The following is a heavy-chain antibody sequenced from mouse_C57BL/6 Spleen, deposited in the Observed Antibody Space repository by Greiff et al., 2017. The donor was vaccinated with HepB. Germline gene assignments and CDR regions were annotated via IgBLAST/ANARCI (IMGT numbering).Heavy chain of an antibody. CDR2: ISSGGSYT. CDR3: ARRLGSSPFAY. J-gene: IGHJ3*01. V-gene: IGHV5-6*02. D-gene: IGHD1-1*01. CDR1: GFTFSSYG. Sequence: EVKLMESGGDLVKPGGSLKLSCAASGFTFSSYGMSWVRQTPDKRLEWVATISSGGSYTYYPDSVKGRFTISRDTAKNTLYLQMSSLKSEDTAMYYCARRLGSSPFAYWGQGTLVTVSA.